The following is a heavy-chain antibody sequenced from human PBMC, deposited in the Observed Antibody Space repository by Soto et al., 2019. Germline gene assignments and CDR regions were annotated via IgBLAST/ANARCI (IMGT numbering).Heavy chain of an antibody. J-gene: IGHJ5*02. D-gene: IGHD3-22*01. Sequence: ASVQVSCKASGYTFTSYGISWVRQAPGQGLEWMGWISAYNGNTTYAQKLQGRVTMTTDTSTSTAYMELRSLRSDDTAVYYCARSDSSGYYFWFDPWGQGTLVTVSS. CDR1: GYTFTSYG. CDR3: ARSDSSGYYFWFDP. CDR2: ISAYNGNT. V-gene: IGHV1-18*01.